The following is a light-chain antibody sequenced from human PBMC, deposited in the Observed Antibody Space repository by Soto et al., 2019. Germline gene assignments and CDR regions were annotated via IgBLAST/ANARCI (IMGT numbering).Light chain of an antibody. CDR2: AAS. CDR3: QQSYSTPLT. CDR1: QSISSY. V-gene: IGKV1-39*01. J-gene: IGKJ4*02. Sequence: DIQITQSPSSLSASVGDRVTITFRASQSISSYLNWYQQKPGKAPKLLIYAASSLQSGVPSRFSGSGSGTDFTLTISSLQPEDFATYYCQQSYSTPLTVGGGTKVDIK.